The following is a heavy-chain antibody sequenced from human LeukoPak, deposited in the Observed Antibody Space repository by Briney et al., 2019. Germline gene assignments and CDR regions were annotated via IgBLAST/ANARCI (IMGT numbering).Heavy chain of an antibody. J-gene: IGHJ4*02. V-gene: IGHV4-34*01. CDR2: INHSGST. D-gene: IGHD2-2*01. CDR3: ASLTYCSSTSCYVFSDY. Sequence: SETLSLTCAVYGGSFSGYYWSWIRQPPGKGLEWIGEINHSGSTNYNPSLKSRVTISVDTSKNQFSLKLSSVTAADTAVYYCASLTYCSSTSCYVFSDYWGQGTLVTVSS. CDR1: GGSFSGYY.